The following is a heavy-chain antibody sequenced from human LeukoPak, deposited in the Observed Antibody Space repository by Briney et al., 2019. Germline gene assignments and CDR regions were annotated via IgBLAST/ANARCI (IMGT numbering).Heavy chain of an antibody. D-gene: IGHD3-3*01. CDR3: TTKIFGVVNDDY. V-gene: IGHV1-69*04. CDR1: GGTFSSYA. CDR2: IILILGIA. Sequence: GASVKVSCKASGGTFSSYAISWVRQAPGQGLEWMGRIILILGIANYAQKFQGRVTITADKSTSTAYMELSSLRSEDTAVYYCTTKIFGVVNDDYWGQGTLVTVSS. J-gene: IGHJ4*02.